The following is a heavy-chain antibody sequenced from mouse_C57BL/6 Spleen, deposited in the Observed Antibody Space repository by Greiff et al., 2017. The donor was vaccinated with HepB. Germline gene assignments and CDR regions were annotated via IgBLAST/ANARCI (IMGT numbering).Heavy chain of an antibody. CDR3: ARYDYGSSYGYFDV. CDR1: GYTFTDYN. V-gene: IGHV1-22*01. J-gene: IGHJ1*03. D-gene: IGHD1-1*01. CDR2: INPNNGGT. Sequence: EVQRVESGPELVKPGASVKMSCKASGYTFTDYNMHWVKQSHGKSLEWIGYINPNNGGTSYNQKFKGKATLTVNKSSSTAYMELRSLTTEDAAVYYCARYDYGSSYGYFDVWGTGTTVTVSS.